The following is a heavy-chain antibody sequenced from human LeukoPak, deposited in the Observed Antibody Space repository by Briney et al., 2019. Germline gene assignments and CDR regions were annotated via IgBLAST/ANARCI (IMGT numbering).Heavy chain of an antibody. D-gene: IGHD2-8*01. CDR3: ATRCTNGVCYKAYYMDV. V-gene: IGHV1-2*02. Sequence: ASVKVSCKASGYTLTSYYLHWVRQAPGQGLEWLGWINLNGGDTLSAQKFQGRVTMTRDASISTAYMELSGLRSDDTAVYYCATRCTNGVCYKAYYMDVWGKGTTVTVSS. CDR1: GYTLTSYY. CDR2: INLNGGDT. J-gene: IGHJ6*03.